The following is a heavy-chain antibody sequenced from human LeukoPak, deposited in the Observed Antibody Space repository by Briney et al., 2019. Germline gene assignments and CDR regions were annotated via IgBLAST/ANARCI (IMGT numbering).Heavy chain of an antibody. CDR3: ATLRLTTLNPFDI. CDR2: IYYSGST. Sequence: SETLSLTCTVSGGSISSYYWSWIRQPPGKGLEWIGYIYYSGSTNYNPSLKSRVTISVDTSKNQFSLKLSSVTAADTAVYYCATLRLTTLNPFDIWGQGTMVTVSS. V-gene: IGHV4-59*01. CDR1: GGSISSYY. J-gene: IGHJ3*02. D-gene: IGHD3-16*02.